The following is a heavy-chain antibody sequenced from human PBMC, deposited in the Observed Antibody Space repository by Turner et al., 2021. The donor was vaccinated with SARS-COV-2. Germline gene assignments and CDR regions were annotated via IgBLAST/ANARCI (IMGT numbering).Heavy chain of an antibody. Sequence: QVQLVQSGAEVKKPGASVKVSCKASGYTFTSYEINWVRQATGQGLEWMGGMNPNSGNTGYAQKFQGRVTMTRNTSISTAYMELSSLRSEDTAVYYCARTFTVMVRVDYWGQGTLVTVSS. CDR1: GYTFTSYE. CDR2: MNPNSGNT. V-gene: IGHV1-8*01. D-gene: IGHD5-18*01. J-gene: IGHJ4*02. CDR3: ARTFTVMVRVDY.